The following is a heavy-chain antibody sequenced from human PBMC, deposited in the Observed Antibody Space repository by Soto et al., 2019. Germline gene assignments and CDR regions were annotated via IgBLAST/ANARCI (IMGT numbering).Heavy chain of an antibody. D-gene: IGHD3-16*01. Sequence: QVQLVESGGGLGKPGGSLRLSCAVSGFTFSNYYMAWIRQAPGKGLEWVSYISTSGTSTFYADSVKDGFTISRDNAENSLFLQMASLRVEDTAVYFCARDGVLFRAGFDFWGQGTLVTVAS. CDR3: ARDGVLFRAGFDF. J-gene: IGHJ4*02. V-gene: IGHV3-11*01. CDR1: GFTFSNYY. CDR2: ISTSGTST.